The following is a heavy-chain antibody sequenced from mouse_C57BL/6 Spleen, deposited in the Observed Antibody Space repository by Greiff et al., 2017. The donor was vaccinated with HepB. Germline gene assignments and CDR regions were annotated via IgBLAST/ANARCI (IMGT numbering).Heavy chain of an antibody. CDR2: ISSGGSYT. CDR1: GFTFSSYG. V-gene: IGHV5-6*02. J-gene: IGHJ2*01. Sequence: DVMLVESGGDLVKPGGSLKLSCAASGFTFSSYGMSWVRQTPDKRLEWVATISSGGSYTYYPDSVKGRFTISRDNAKNTLYLQMSSLKSEDTAMYYCARQMGGTPFDYWGQGTTLTVSS. CDR3: ARQMGGTPFDY. D-gene: IGHD2-3*01.